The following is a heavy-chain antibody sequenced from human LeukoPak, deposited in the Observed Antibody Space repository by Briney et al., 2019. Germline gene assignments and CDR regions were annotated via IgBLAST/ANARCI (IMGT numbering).Heavy chain of an antibody. J-gene: IGHJ6*03. V-gene: IGHV1-58*02. CDR3: AAATLLWFGELYPMDV. CDR2: IVVGSGNT. Sequence: SVKVSCKASGFTFTSSAMQWVRQARGQRLEWIGWIVVGSGNTNYAQKFQERVTITRDMSTSTAYMELSSLRSEDTAVYYCAAATLLWFGELYPMDVWGKGTTVTVSS. D-gene: IGHD3-10*01. CDR1: GFTFTSSA.